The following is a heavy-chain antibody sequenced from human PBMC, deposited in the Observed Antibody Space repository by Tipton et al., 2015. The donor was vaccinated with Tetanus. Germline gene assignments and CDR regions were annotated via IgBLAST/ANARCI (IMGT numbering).Heavy chain of an antibody. CDR2: ISNGNP. V-gene: IGHV4-4*07. Sequence: TLSLTCSVSRGPISSYYWSWIRQPAGKGLEWIGHISNGNPDYTPSLKSRVTLSVDTSKNEFSLKLRSVTAADTAVYYCARDPAVLRFLEWLPDWYFALWGRGTLVTVSS. CDR1: RGPISSYY. D-gene: IGHD3-3*01. CDR3: ARDPAVLRFLEWLPDWYFAL. J-gene: IGHJ2*01.